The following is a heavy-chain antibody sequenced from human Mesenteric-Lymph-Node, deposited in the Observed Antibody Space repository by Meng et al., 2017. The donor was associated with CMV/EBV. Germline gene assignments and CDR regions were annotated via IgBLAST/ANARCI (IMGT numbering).Heavy chain of an antibody. D-gene: IGHD3-9*01. CDR1: GGSFSGYY. V-gene: IGHV4-34*01. J-gene: IGHJ4*02. CDR3: ARGSSYDILTGYFDY. CDR2: INHSGST. Sequence: QVHCHQWGAGLLKPSEPLSVTCAVSGGSFSGYYWTWIRQSPEKGLEWIGAINHSGSTTYNPSFTSRIIISVDTSTNQISLNMSSVTAADTAVYYCARGSSYDILTGYFDYWGQGALVTVSS.